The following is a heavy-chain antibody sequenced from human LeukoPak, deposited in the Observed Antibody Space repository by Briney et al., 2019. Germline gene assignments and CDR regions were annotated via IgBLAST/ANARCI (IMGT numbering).Heavy chain of an antibody. V-gene: IGHV3-21*01. CDR3: ARGPPDSSWSGGMHYYYYYYMDV. D-gene: IGHD6-6*01. CDR1: GFTFSSYS. CDR2: ISGSSSYI. Sequence: GESLRLSCAASGFTFSSYSMNWVRQAPGKGLEWVSSISGSSSYIYYADSVKGRFTISRHNAKNSLYLQMNSLRAEDTAVYYCARGPPDSSWSGGMHYYYYYYMDVWGKGTTVTASS. J-gene: IGHJ6*03.